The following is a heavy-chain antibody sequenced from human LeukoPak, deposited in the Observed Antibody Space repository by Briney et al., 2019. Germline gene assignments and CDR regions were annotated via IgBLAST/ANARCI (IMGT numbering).Heavy chain of an antibody. CDR3: ARSLWFGELPN. D-gene: IGHD3-10*01. CDR1: GFTFSSYG. J-gene: IGHJ4*02. V-gene: IGHV3-33*01. CDR2: IWYDGSNK. Sequence: GGSLRLSCAASGFTFSSYGMHWVRQAPGKGLEWVAVIWYDGSNKYYADSVKGRFTISRDNSKNTLYLQMNSLRAEDTAVYYCARSLWFGELPNWGQGTLVTVSS.